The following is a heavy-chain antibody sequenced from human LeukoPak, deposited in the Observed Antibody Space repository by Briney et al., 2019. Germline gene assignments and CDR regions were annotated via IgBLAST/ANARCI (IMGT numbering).Heavy chain of an antibody. Sequence: PSETLSLTCAVYGGSFSGYYWSWIRQPPGKGLEWIGEINHSGSTNYNPSLKSRVTISVDTSKNQFSLKLSSVTAADTAVYYCARGPPIVVVVAATLRYFQHWGQGTLVTASS. CDR3: ARGPPIVVVVAATLRYFQH. CDR2: INHSGST. CDR1: GGSFSGYY. D-gene: IGHD2-15*01. J-gene: IGHJ1*01. V-gene: IGHV4-34*01.